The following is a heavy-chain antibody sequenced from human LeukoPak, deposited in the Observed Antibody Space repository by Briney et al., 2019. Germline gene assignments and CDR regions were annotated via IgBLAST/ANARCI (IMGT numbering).Heavy chain of an antibody. J-gene: IGHJ3*02. CDR2: IYPGDSDT. CDR1: GYSFTSYW. V-gene: IGHV5-51*01. Sequence: GESLKISCKGSGYSFTSYWIGWVRQMPGKGLEWMGIIYPGDSDTRYSPSFQGQVTISADKSISTAYLQWGSLKASDTAMYYCASGKYDFWSGYEAFDIWGQGTMVTVSS. CDR3: ASGKYDFWSGYEAFDI. D-gene: IGHD3-3*01.